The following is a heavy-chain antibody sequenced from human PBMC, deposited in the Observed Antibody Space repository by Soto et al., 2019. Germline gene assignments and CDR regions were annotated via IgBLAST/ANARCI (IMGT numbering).Heavy chain of an antibody. D-gene: IGHD6-13*01. CDR3: ARDGQQLTLYYCRDV. CDR1: GGTFSSYA. V-gene: IGHV1-69*06. J-gene: IGHJ6*02. Sequence: QVQLVQSGAEVKKPGSSVKVSCKASGGTFSSYAISWVRQAPGQGLEWMGGIIPIFGTANYAQKFQGRVTRNADKSKSTAYMELSSRRSEDTAVYYCARDGQQLTLYYCRDVWGQGTTVTVSS. CDR2: IIPIFGTA.